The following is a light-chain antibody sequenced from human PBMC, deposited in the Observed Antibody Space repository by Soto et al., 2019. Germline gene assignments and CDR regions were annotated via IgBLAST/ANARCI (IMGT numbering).Light chain of an antibody. Sequence: IVLTQSPATLSLSPGERATLSCRASQSVSTYLAWYQQKPGQAPRLLIYDVSDRATGIPARFSGSGSGTNFTLTISCLEPEDFAVYYCQHRSGWPPWTFGQGTKVQI. CDR1: QSVSTY. CDR3: QHRSGWPPWT. V-gene: IGKV3-11*01. J-gene: IGKJ1*01. CDR2: DVS.